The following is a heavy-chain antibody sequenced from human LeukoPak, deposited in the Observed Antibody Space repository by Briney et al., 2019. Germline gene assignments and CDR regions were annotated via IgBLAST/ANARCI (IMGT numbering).Heavy chain of an antibody. J-gene: IGHJ4*02. D-gene: IGHD3-3*01. CDR1: GGSISSSSYY. Sequence: SETLSLTCTVSGGSISSSSYYWGWIRQPPGKGLEWIGSIYYSGSTYYNPSLKSRVTISVDTSKNQFSLKLSSVTAADTAVYYCARVYGDEGRVDYWGQGTLVTVSS. CDR3: ARVYGDEGRVDY. CDR2: IYYSGST. V-gene: IGHV4-39*07.